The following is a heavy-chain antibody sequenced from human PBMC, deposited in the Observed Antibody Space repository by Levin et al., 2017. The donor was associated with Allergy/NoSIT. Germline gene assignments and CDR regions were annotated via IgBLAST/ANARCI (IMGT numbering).Heavy chain of an antibody. V-gene: IGHV3-23*01. CDR1: GFPFRSYA. CDR3: AKDQVFGMDV. Sequence: LSLTCAASGFPFRSYAMSWVRLAPGKGLEWVSAIIGSGATTYYADSVKGRFTISRDNSKNTLYLQMNSLRAEDTAVYYCAKDQVFGMDVWGQGTTVTVSS. CDR2: IIGSGATT. J-gene: IGHJ6*02.